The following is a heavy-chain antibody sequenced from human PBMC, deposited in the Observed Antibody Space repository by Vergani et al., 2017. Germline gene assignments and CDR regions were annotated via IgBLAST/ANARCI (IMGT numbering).Heavy chain of an antibody. Sequence: QVQLQESGPGLVKPSQTLSLTCTVSGGSISSGGYYWSWIRQHPGKGLEWIGYIYYSGSTYYNPSLKSRVIISVDTSKNQFSLKLSSVTAADTAVYYCARIRRGATYYYYYMDVWGKGTTVTVSS. D-gene: IGHD1-26*01. V-gene: IGHV4-31*03. CDR1: GGSISSGGYY. CDR3: ARIRRGATYYYYYMDV. J-gene: IGHJ6*03. CDR2: IYYSGST.